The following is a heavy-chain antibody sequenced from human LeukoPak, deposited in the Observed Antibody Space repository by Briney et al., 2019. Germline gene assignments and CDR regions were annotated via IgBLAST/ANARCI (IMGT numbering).Heavy chain of an antibody. CDR1: GFTFDDYA. V-gene: IGHV3-9*01. J-gene: IGHJ3*02. CDR3: AKEKFDAFDI. Sequence: QPGGSLRLSCAASGFTFDDYAMHWVRQAPGKGLEWVSGISWNSGSIGYADSVKGRFTISRDSAKNSLYLQMNSLRAEDTALYYCAKEKFDAFDIWGQGTMVTVSS. CDR2: ISWNSGSI.